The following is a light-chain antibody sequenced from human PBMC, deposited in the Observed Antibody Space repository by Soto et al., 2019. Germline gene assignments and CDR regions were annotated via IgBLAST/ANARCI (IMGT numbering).Light chain of an antibody. Sequence: DIPMTQSPSSLPASIGDTVTITCRASKGISLNLAWFQQRPGNAPRSLIYGASTLQRGVPSKFSAGGSGTDFILTIRGLQPEDFATYYCLQYETYPYTLGQGTKVEIK. J-gene: IGKJ2*01. CDR2: GAS. CDR3: LQYETYPYT. V-gene: IGKV1-16*02. CDR1: KGISLN.